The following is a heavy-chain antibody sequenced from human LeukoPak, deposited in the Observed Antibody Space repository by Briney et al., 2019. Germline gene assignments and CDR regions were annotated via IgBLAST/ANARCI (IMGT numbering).Heavy chain of an antibody. Sequence: PGRSLRLSCEASGFTFSSCGIHWVRQAPGKGLEWVAVIWSDGSNKYYADSVKGRFTISRDNSKDTLYLQLNSLRAEDTAVYYCARASGSFDYWGQGTLVSVSS. CDR1: GFTFSSCG. V-gene: IGHV3-33*01. D-gene: IGHD1-26*01. CDR3: ARASGSFDY. J-gene: IGHJ4*02. CDR2: IWSDGSNK.